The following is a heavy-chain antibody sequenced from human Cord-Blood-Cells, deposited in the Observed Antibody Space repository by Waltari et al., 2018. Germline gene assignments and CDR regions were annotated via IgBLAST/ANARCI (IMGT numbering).Heavy chain of an antibody. CDR1: GYTFTSYA. CDR3: ARDGSSSCYAFDI. J-gene: IGHJ3*02. CDR2: INAGNGNT. D-gene: IGHD6-13*01. Sequence: QVQLVQSGAEVTKTRASAQDTCKASGYTFTSYAMHWVRQATGQRLELMGWINAGNGNTKYSQKFQCRVTITRDTSASTAYMELSSLRSEDTAVYYCARDGSSSCYAFDIWGQGTLVTVSS. V-gene: IGHV1-3*01.